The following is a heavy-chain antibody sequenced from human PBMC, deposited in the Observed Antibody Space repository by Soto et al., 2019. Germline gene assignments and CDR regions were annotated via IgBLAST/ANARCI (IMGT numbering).Heavy chain of an antibody. CDR3: ARAEKDYGDYHWYFDL. J-gene: IGHJ2*01. D-gene: IGHD4-17*01. CDR1: GGSISSYY. V-gene: IGHV4-59*01. Sequence: QVQLQESGPGLVKPSETLSLTCTVSGGSISSYYWSWIRQPLGKGLEWIGYIYYSGSNNYNPSLKSRVTISVDTSKNQFSLKLSCVNAADTAVYYCARAEKDYGDYHWYFDLWGRGTLVTVSS. CDR2: IYYSGSN.